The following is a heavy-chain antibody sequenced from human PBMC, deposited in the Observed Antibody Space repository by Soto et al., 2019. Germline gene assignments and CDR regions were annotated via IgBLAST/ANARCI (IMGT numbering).Heavy chain of an antibody. Sequence: PSETLSLTCAVSGGSISSSNWWSWVRQPPGKGLEWIGEIYHSGSTNYNPSLKSRVTISVDKSKNQFSLKLSSVTAADTAVYYCARSSPYSSSSGTWFDPWGQGTLVTVS. V-gene: IGHV4-4*02. CDR1: GGSISSSNW. J-gene: IGHJ5*02. CDR2: IYHSGST. CDR3: ARSSPYSSSSGTWFDP. D-gene: IGHD6-6*01.